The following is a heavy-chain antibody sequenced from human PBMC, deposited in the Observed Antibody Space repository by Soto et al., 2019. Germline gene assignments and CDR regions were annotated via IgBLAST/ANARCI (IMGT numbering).Heavy chain of an antibody. CDR1: GYTFTSYG. CDR2: ISAYNGNT. Sequence: QVQLVQSGAEVKKPGASVKVSCKASGYTFTSYGIIWVRQAPGQGLEWMGWISAYNGNTNYAQKLQGRVTMTTDTSTSTAEMGLWSLRSDDTAVYCCARERGAARPYYGMDVWGQGTTVTVSS. CDR3: ARERGAARPYYGMDV. J-gene: IGHJ6*02. V-gene: IGHV1-18*01. D-gene: IGHD6-6*01.